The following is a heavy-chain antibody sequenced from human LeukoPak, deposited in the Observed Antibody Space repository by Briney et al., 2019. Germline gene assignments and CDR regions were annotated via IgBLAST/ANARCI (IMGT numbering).Heavy chain of an antibody. J-gene: IGHJ3*02. V-gene: IGHV1-18*01. Sequence: GASVKVSCKASGYTFTSYGISWVRQAPGQGLEWMGWISAYNGNTNYAQKLQGRVTMTTDTSTSTAYMELRSLRSDDTAVYYCARDYYDSSGYYRDAFDIWGQGTMVTASS. CDR1: GYTFTSYG. D-gene: IGHD3-22*01. CDR3: ARDYYDSSGYYRDAFDI. CDR2: ISAYNGNT.